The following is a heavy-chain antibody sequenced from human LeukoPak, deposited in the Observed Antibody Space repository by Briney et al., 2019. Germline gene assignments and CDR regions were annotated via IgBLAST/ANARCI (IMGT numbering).Heavy chain of an antibody. Sequence: GGSLRLSCAASGFTVSSNYMSWVRQAPGKGLEWVSVIYSGGSTYYADSVKGRFTISRDNSKNTLYLQMNSLRAEDTAVYYCARDRGSSGHLYFDYWGQGTLVTASS. CDR3: ARDRGSSGHLYFDY. D-gene: IGHD6-19*01. V-gene: IGHV3-53*01. CDR2: IYSGGST. CDR1: GFTVSSNY. J-gene: IGHJ4*02.